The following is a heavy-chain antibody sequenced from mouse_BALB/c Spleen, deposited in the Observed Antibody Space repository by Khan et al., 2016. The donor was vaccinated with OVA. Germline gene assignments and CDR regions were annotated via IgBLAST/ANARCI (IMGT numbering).Heavy chain of an antibody. Sequence: EVQLQQSGPELVKPGASVKISCKTSGYTFTEYTLHWMKQSHGKSLEWIGVINPKNGVTSYNQKFKGKATLTVDKSSSTAYMEFRSLTSEDSAVYYCGRSGGRYWGQGTTVTVSS. CDR1: GYTFTEYT. CDR3: GRSGGRY. CDR2: INPKNGVT. J-gene: IGHJ4*01. D-gene: IGHD3-3*01. V-gene: IGHV1-18*01.